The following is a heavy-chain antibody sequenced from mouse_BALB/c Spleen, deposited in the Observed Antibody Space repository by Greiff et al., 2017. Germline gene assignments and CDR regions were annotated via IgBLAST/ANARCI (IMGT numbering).Heavy chain of an antibody. CDR1: GDSITSGY. V-gene: IGHV3-8*02. Sequence: EVQLQESGPSLVKPSQTLSLTCSVTGDSITSGYWNWIRKFPGNKLEYMGYISYSGSTYYNPSLKSRISITRDTSKNQYYLQLNSVTTEDTATYYCARHYGNYPGWFAYWGQGTLVTVSA. J-gene: IGHJ3*01. CDR2: ISYSGST. D-gene: IGHD2-1*01. CDR3: ARHYGNYPGWFAY.